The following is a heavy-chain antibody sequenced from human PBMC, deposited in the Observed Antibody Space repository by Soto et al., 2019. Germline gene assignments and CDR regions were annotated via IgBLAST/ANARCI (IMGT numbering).Heavy chain of an antibody. Sequence: RASVKVSCKASGYTFTSYAMHWVRQAPGQRLEWMGWINAGNGNTKYSQKFQGRVTITRDTSASTAYMELSSLRSEDTAVYYCARGVAGPLNWFDPWGQGTLVTVSS. CDR3: ARGVAGPLNWFDP. V-gene: IGHV1-3*01. CDR1: GYTFTSYA. D-gene: IGHD6-19*01. J-gene: IGHJ5*02. CDR2: INAGNGNT.